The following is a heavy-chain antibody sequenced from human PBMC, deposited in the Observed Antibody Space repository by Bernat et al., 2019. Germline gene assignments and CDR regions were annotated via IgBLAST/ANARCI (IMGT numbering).Heavy chain of an antibody. CDR3: ERDGARYSSSWYDY. CDR2: ISYDGSNK. V-gene: IGHV3-30-3*01. CDR1: GFTFSSYA. D-gene: IGHD6-13*01. J-gene: IGHJ4*02. Sequence: QVQLVESGGGAVQPGRSLRLSCAASGFTFSSYAMHWVRQAPGKGLEWVAVISYDGSNKYYADSVKGRFTISRDNSKNTLYLQMNSLRAEDTAVYYCERDGARYSSSWYDYWGQGTLVTVSS.